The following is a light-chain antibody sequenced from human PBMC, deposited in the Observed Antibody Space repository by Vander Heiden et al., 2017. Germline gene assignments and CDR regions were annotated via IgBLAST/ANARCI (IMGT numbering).Light chain of an antibody. CDR3: QYDGTSTFS. Sequence: EIVLTQSPGTLSLSPGERATLSCRASQSIDSSYLAWYQQRPGQSPRFLMYRASRRATGIPDRFSGSGSGTDFTLTISILDPEDFAVYYCQYDGTSTFSFGHGTKVDIK. V-gene: IGKV3-20*01. CDR1: QSIDSSY. J-gene: IGKJ3*01. CDR2: RAS.